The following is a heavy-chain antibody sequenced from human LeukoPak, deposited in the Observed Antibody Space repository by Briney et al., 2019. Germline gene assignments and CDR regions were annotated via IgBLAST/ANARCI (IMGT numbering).Heavy chain of an antibody. D-gene: IGHD5-18*01. J-gene: IGHJ4*02. CDR3: ARDGVSGYSYGDY. CDR1: GYSFTSYW. V-gene: IGHV5-10-1*01. CDR2: IDPSDSYT. Sequence: GESLKISCKGSGYSFTSYWISWVRQMPGKGLEWMGRIDPSDSYTNYSPSLQGHVTISADKSISTAYLQWSSLKASDTAMYYCARDGVSGYSYGDYWGQGTLVTVSS.